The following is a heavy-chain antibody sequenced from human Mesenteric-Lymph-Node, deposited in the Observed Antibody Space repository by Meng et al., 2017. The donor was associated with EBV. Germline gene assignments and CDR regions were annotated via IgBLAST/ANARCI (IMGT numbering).Heavy chain of an antibody. CDR2: ISYSGNT. Sequence: QVQLQESGPGLFKPSQTLSLTCGVSGDSISGGGYYWSWIRQPPGKGLEWIGYISYSGNTYYNTSLKSRLTISLDTSKNQFSLKLKSVTAADTAVYYCARALYSGYDYFDWGQGTLVTVSS. CDR3: ARALYSGYDYFD. J-gene: IGHJ1*01. V-gene: IGHV4-30-4*01. CDR1: GDSISGGGYY. D-gene: IGHD5-12*01.